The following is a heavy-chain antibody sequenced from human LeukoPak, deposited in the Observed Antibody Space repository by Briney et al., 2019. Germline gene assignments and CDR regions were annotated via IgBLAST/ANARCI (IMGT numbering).Heavy chain of an antibody. V-gene: IGHV1-69*13. J-gene: IGHJ4*02. CDR3: ARVGPTYYYDSSGYYY. CDR2: IIPIFGTA. Sequence: SVKVSCKASGYTFTSYGISWVRQAPGQGLEWMGGIIPIFGTANYAQKFQGRVTITADESTSTAYMELSSLRSEDTAVYYCARVGPTYYYDSSGYYYWGQGTLVTVSS. D-gene: IGHD3-22*01. CDR1: GYTFTSYG.